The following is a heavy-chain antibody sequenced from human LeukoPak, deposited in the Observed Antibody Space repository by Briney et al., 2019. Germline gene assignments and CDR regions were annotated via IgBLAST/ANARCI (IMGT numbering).Heavy chain of an antibody. Sequence: PGGSLRLSCAASGFTFSNYWMSWVRQAPGKGLEWVANIKEDGSEKYYVDSVKGRFTISRDNAKKTLYLQMNSLRPEDTAVYYCAKELYGGYYYYMDVWGKGTTVTVSS. D-gene: IGHD4/OR15-4a*01. CDR2: IKEDGSEK. CDR1: GFTFSNYW. J-gene: IGHJ6*03. V-gene: IGHV3-7*01. CDR3: AKELYGGYYYYMDV.